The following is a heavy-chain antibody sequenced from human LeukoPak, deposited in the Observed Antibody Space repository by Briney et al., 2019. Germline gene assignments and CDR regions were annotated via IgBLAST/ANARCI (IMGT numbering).Heavy chain of an antibody. Sequence: GASVKVSCKASGYTFTGYYMHWVRQAPGQGLEWMGWINPNSGGTNYAQKFQGRVTMTRDTSISTAYMELSRLRSDDTAVYYCARDLEYSSSSWDYWGQGTLVTVSS. CDR3: ARDLEYSSSSWDY. V-gene: IGHV1-2*02. J-gene: IGHJ4*02. CDR2: INPNSGGT. D-gene: IGHD6-6*01. CDR1: GYTFTGYY.